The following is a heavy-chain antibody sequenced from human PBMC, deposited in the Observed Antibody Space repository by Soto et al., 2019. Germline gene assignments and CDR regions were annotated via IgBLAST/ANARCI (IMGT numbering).Heavy chain of an antibody. Sequence: QVQLQESGPGLVKPSQTLSLTCSVSGGSINSGAYYWGWIRQPPGKGLEWIGYISYTGRTYSNPSLQSRVTIARDMSESQFSPKLTSVTAAATAVYFCARVSATGTRWIDPWGQGTLVTVSP. CDR1: GGSINSGAYY. J-gene: IGHJ5*02. CDR3: ARVSATGTRWIDP. D-gene: IGHD6-13*01. V-gene: IGHV4-31*03. CDR2: ISYTGRT.